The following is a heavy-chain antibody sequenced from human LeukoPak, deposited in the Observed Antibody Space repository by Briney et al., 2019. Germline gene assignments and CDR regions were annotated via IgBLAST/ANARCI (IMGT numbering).Heavy chain of an antibody. Sequence: SETLSLTCAVYGGSFSRYYWSWIRQSPGKGLEWIAGIDHRGDTNYNPSVKSRVTISVDTSKNQFSLKVRSLSAADTALYYCARGATISETGYFDFWGQGTLVTVSS. CDR1: GGSFSRYY. J-gene: IGHJ4*03. CDR3: ARGATISETGYFDF. CDR2: IDHRGDT. D-gene: IGHD5-24*01. V-gene: IGHV4-34*01.